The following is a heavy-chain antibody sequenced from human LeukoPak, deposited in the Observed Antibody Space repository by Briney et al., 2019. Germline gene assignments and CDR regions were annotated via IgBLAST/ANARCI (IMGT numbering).Heavy chain of an antibody. CDR2: ISSNGSNA. V-gene: IGHV3-64*01. J-gene: IGHJ3*02. D-gene: IGHD3-16*01. Sequence: GGSLRLSCAASGFTFRSYAMRWVRQAPGKGLEYVSAISSNGSNAYYATSVKGRFTISRDYSKNTLDLQMGSLRAEDTAVYYCARDRMITFGGVIRGDAFDIWGQGTMVTVAS. CDR3: ARDRMITFGGVIRGDAFDI. CDR1: GFTFRSYA.